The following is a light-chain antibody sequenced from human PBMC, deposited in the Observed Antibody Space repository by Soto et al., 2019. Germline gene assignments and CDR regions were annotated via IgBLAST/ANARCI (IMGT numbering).Light chain of an antibody. CDR1: QSVSSSY. V-gene: IGKV3-15*01. CDR3: QQRNIWPPVT. CDR2: GVT. J-gene: IGKJ5*01. Sequence: LRQWPCSVCLSQGERDTLSCRAIQSVSSSYLAWYQQKPGQAPRLLIHGVTTRATGIPARFSGSGSGTEFTLTISSLQSEDFAVYYCQQRNIWPPVTFGQGTRLEIK.